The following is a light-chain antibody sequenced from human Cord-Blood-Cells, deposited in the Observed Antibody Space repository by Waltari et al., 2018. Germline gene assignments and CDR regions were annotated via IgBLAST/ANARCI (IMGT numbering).Light chain of an antibody. Sequence: LSCRASQSVSSSYLAWYQQKPGQAPRLLIYGASSRATGIPDRFSGSGSGTDFTLTISRLEPEDFAVYYCQQYGSSPPSYSFGQGTKLEIK. CDR2: GAS. V-gene: IGKV3-20*01. J-gene: IGKJ2*03. CDR1: QSVSSSY. CDR3: QQYGSSPPSYS.